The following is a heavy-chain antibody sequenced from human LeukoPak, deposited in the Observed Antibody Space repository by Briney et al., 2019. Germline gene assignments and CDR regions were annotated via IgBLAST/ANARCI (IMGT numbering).Heavy chain of an antibody. CDR2: IYHSGST. CDR1: GYSISSGYY. CDR3: ARRSSGWYY. J-gene: IGHJ4*02. D-gene: IGHD6-19*01. Sequence: SETLSLTCTVSGYSISSGYYWGWIRQPPGKGLEWIGSIYHSGSTNYNPSLKSLVTISVDTSKNQFSLKLSSVTAADTAVYYCARRSSGWYYWGQGTLVTVSS. V-gene: IGHV4-38-2*02.